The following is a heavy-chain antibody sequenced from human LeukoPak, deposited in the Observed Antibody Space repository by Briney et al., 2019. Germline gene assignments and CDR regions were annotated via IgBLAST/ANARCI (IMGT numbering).Heavy chain of an antibody. D-gene: IGHD3-10*01. CDR2: NSGSGGST. Sequence: GGSLRLSCAASGFTFSSYAMSWVRQAPGKGLEWVSANSGSGGSTYYADSVKGRFTISRDNSKDTLYLQMNSLRAEDTAVYYCAKDQENYGSGSYWRASDYWGQGTLVTVSS. CDR3: AKDQENYGSGSYWRASDY. CDR1: GFTFSSYA. V-gene: IGHV3-23*01. J-gene: IGHJ4*02.